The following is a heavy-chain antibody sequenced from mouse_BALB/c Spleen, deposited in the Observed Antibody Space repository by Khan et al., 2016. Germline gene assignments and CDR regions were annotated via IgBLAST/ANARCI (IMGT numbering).Heavy chain of an antibody. Sequence: EVKLLESGGGLVQPGGSLKLSCAASGFDFSRFWMSWVRQAPGKGLEWIGEINPDTITIDYAPSLKDKFLISRDNAKNTLYLQMSKVISEDTALYYCGRGNYVPGSLDYWGQGTTLTVSS. CDR3: GRGNYVPGSLDY. J-gene: IGHJ2*01. D-gene: IGHD2-1*01. CDR2: INPDTITI. CDR1: GFDFSRFW. V-gene: IGHV4-1*02.